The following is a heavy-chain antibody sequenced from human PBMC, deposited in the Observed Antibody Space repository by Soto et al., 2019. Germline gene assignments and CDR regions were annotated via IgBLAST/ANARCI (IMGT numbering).Heavy chain of an antibody. V-gene: IGHV4-39*01. CDR3: ARILGYSGYETNWFDP. D-gene: IGHD5-12*01. Sequence: SETLSLTCTVSGGSISSSIYYWGWIRQPPGKGLEWIGSIYYSGSTYYNPSLKSRVTISVDTSKNQFSLKLSSVTAADTAVYYCARILGYSGYETNWFDPWGQGTLVTVSS. CDR2: IYYSGST. J-gene: IGHJ5*02. CDR1: GGSISSSIYY.